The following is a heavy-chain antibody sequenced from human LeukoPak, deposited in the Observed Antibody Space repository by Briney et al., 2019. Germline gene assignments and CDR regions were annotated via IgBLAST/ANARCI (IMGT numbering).Heavy chain of an antibody. Sequence: GESLRLSCAASGFTFSSYAMSWVRQAPGKGLEWVSTISGGGGRTWYADSVKGRFTISRDNSKNTVDVQLNSLRAEDTAVYYCAKFRGSERTVIDCWGQGTLVTVSS. CDR1: GFTFSSYA. CDR2: ISGGGGRT. D-gene: IGHD1-1*01. J-gene: IGHJ4*02. V-gene: IGHV3-23*01. CDR3: AKFRGSERTVIDC.